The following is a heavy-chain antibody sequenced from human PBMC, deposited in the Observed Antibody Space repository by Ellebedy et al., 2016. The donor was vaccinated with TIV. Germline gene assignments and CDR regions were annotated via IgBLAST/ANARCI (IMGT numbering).Heavy chain of an antibody. CDR2: ISYDGSNS. D-gene: IGHD5-12*01. J-gene: IGHJ4*02. V-gene: IGHV3-30-3*01. Sequence: GESLKISCVASGFTFSNYAMHWVRQAPGKGLEWVAVISYDGSNSHYADSVKGRFTISRDNAKNSLYLQMNSLRAEDTAVYYCAASIGAPFHSWGQGTLVTVSS. CDR3: AASIGAPFHS. CDR1: GFTFSNYA.